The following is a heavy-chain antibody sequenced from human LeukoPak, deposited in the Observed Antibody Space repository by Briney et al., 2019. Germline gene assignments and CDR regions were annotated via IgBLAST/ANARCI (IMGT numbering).Heavy chain of an antibody. CDR1: GHTFTGFY. CDR3: AHILTGYYMDY. V-gene: IGHV1-2*02. J-gene: IGHJ4*02. CDR2: INPDSGGT. D-gene: IGHD3-9*01. Sequence: GASVKVSCKASGHTFTGFYMHWVRQAPAQGLEWMGWINPDSGGTNYEQKFQGRVTVTRDTSISTAYMELGSLSSDDTAVYYCAHILTGYYMDYWGRGTLVTVSS.